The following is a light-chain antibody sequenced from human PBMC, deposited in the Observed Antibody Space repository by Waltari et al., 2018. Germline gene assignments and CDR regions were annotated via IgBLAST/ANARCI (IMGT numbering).Light chain of an antibody. CDR2: RNN. Sequence: QSVLTQPPSASGTPGQRVTISRSGSSSNIGSNFVYWYQQLPGPAPKLLISRNNQRPSGVPDRFSGSKSGTSASLAISGLRSEDEADYYCAAWDDSLSGPVFGGGTKLTVL. CDR3: AAWDDSLSGPV. J-gene: IGLJ3*02. V-gene: IGLV1-47*01. CDR1: SSNIGSNF.